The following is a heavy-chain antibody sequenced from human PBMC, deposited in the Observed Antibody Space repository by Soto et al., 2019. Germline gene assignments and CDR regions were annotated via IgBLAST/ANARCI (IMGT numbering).Heavy chain of an antibody. CDR2: ITGGGGDT. J-gene: IGHJ4*02. Sequence: EVQLLESGGGLVQPGGSLRLSCAASGFTFSNYAMSWVRQASGKGLEWFSAITGGGGDTYYADSVKGRFTTSRDNSNNTLDLQMNSLRAEDTAVYYCAKGSSSSRPYYFDYWGQGTLLTVSS. CDR3: AKGSSSSRPYYFDY. CDR1: GFTFSNYA. V-gene: IGHV3-23*01. D-gene: IGHD2-2*01.